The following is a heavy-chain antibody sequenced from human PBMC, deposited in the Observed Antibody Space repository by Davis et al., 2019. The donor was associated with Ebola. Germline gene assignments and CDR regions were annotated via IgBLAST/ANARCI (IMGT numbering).Heavy chain of an antibody. D-gene: IGHD3-10*01. CDR1: GGSFSGYY. CDR2: IYHSGST. Sequence: SETLSLTCAVYGGSFSGYYWSWIRQPPGKGLEWIGEIYHSGSTNYNPSLKSRVTISVDKSKNQFSLKLSSVTAADTAVYYCARGYYGSGSYSYYGMDVWGQGTTVTVSS. CDR3: ARGYYGSGSYSYYGMDV. J-gene: IGHJ6*02. V-gene: IGHV4-34*01.